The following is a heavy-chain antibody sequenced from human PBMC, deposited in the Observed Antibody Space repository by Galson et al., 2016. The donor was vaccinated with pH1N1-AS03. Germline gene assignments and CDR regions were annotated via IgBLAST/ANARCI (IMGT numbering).Heavy chain of an antibody. Sequence: SLRLACAASGFTFSNYWMHWIRQVPEKGLVWVSHISSDGTKSDYADSAKGRFTIYRDNAKNTLYLQMSSLAVEDTAGYYCVRARGGPAEYWGQGTLVTVSS. CDR2: ISSDGTKS. CDR1: GFTFSNYW. CDR3: VRARGGPAEY. D-gene: IGHD3-16*01. J-gene: IGHJ4*02. V-gene: IGHV3-74*01.